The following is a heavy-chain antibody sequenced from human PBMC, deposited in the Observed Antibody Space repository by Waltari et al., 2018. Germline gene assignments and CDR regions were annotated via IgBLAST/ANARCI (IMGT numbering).Heavy chain of an antibody. CDR1: GGSISSSSYY. V-gene: IGHV4-39*01. D-gene: IGHD2-2*01. CDR2: IYYSGST. Sequence: QLQLQESGPGLVKPSETLSLTCTVSGGSISSSSYYWGWIRQPPGKGLEWIGSIYYSGSTYYNPSLKSRVTISVDTSKNQFSLKLSSVTAADTAVYYCARQGPRVVPAAISKLWLGGFDYWGQGTLVTVSS. J-gene: IGHJ4*02. CDR3: ARQGPRVVPAAISKLWLGGFDY.